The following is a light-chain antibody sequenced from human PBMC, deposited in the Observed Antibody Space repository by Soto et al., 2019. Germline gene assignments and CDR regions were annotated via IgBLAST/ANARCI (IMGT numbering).Light chain of an antibody. V-gene: IGKV3-15*01. CDR1: QSVSSN. CDR2: GAS. CDR3: QQYNNWPRGT. J-gene: IGKJ1*01. Sequence: EIVMTQSTATLSVSPGERATLSCRASQSVSSNLAWYQQTPGQAPRLLIYGASTRATGIPARFSGSGSGTEFTLTISSLQSEDFAVYYCQQYNNWPRGTFGQGTKVDI.